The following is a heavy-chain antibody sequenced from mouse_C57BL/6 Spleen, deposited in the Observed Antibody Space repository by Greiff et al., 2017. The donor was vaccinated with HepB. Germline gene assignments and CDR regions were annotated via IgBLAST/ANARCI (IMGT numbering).Heavy chain of an antibody. J-gene: IGHJ4*01. Sequence: VQLQQSGPGLVKPSQSLSLTCSVTGYSITSGYYWNWIRQFPGNKLEWMGYISYDGSNNYNPSLKNRISITRDTSKNQFFLKLNSVTTEDTATYYCARDVPYYAMDYWGQGTSVTVSS. CDR3: ARDVPYYAMDY. CDR1: GYSITSGYY. V-gene: IGHV3-6*01. CDR2: ISYDGSN.